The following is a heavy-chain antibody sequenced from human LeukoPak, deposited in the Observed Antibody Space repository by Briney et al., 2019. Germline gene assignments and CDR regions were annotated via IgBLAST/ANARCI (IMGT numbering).Heavy chain of an antibody. CDR3: ARGSYQVLYFDY. CDR2: INSDGSST. Sequence: SGGSLRLSCATSGFTFTSYWMHWVRQAPGKGLVWVSRINSDGSSTSYADSVKGRFTISRDNAKNTLYLQMNSLRAEDTAVYYCARGSYQVLYFDYWGQGTLVTVSS. D-gene: IGHD2-2*01. V-gene: IGHV3-74*01. J-gene: IGHJ4*02. CDR1: GFTFTSYW.